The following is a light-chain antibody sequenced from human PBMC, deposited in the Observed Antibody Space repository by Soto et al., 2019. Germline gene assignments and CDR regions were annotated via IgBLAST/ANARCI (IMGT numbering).Light chain of an antibody. CDR2: DAS. V-gene: IGKV1-39*01. CDR3: QQSYTIPIT. J-gene: IGKJ5*01. CDR1: QSINTY. Sequence: DIEMTKSPSSLSASVGDRVAITCRASQSINTYLNWYQQKAGKAPKVLIFDASSLQSGVPSRFSGSGSGTDFTLTISSLQPEDFADYYCQQSYTIPITFGQGTRLEIK.